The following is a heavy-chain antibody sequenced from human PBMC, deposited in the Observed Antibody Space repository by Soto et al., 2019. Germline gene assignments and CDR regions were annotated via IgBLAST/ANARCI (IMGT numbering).Heavy chain of an antibody. J-gene: IGHJ5*02. CDR1: GGTVSRYA. Sequence: SGKVSCKAAGGTVSRYAMRWVRQAPGQGLEWMGGIIPIFGTANYAQKFQGRVTITADESTSTAYMELSSLRSEDTAVYYCARDLTRSNYAWVHTWFDPWGQGTLVTVSS. CDR2: IIPIFGTA. D-gene: IGHD4-4*01. CDR3: ARDLTRSNYAWVHTWFDP. V-gene: IGHV1-69*01.